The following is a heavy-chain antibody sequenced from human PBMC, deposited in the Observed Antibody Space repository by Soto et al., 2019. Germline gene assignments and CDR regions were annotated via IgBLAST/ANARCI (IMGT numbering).Heavy chain of an antibody. Sequence: QVQLVESGGGVVQPGRSLRLSCAASGFTFSSYGMHWVRQAPGKGLEWVAVISYDGSNKYYADSVKGRFTISRDNSKNTLYLQMNSLRAEDTAVYYCAKGVRRGGVYFDYWGQGTLVTVSS. CDR3: AKGVRRGGVYFDY. CDR2: ISYDGSNK. V-gene: IGHV3-30*18. CDR1: GFTFSSYG. J-gene: IGHJ4*02. D-gene: IGHD3-16*01.